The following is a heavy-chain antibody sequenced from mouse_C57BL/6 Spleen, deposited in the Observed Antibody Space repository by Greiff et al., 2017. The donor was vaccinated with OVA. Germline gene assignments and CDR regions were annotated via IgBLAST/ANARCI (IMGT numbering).Heavy chain of an antibody. V-gene: IGHV1-42*01. D-gene: IGHD1-1*01. CDR1: GYSFTGYY. CDR2: INPSTGGT. J-gene: IGHJ2*01. CDR3: ARILSSTFDY. Sequence: EVQLQQSGPELVKPGASVKISCKASGYSFTGYYMNWVKQSPEKSLEWIGEINPSTGGTTYNQKCKAKATLTVDKSSSTAYMQLKSLTSEDSAVYYCARILSSTFDYWGQGTTLTVSS.